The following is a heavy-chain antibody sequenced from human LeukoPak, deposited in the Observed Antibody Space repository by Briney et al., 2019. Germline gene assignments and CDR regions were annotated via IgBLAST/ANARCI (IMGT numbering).Heavy chain of an antibody. CDR1: GFTFSSYW. D-gene: IGHD2/OR15-2a*01. CDR2: ISSSGTTK. CDR3: ARSNRDAFDM. Sequence: GGSLRLSCAASGFTFSSYWMHWVRQGPGKGLEWVSYISSSGTTKYYADSVKGRFPLSRDNAKKSLSLQMNSLRAEDTAIYYCARSNRDAFDMWGQGTVVTVSS. J-gene: IGHJ3*02. V-gene: IGHV3-48*04.